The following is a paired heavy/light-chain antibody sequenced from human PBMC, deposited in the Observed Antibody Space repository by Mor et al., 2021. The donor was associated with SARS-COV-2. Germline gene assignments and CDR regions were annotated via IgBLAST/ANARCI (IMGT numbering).Heavy chain of an antibody. J-gene: IGHJ5*02. CDR1: GGSMSSYY. CDR3: ARVDYTTRWYWFDP. D-gene: IGHD1-1*01. Sequence: QVQLQESGPGLVKPSETLSLTCTVSGGSMSSYYWTWIRQPPGKGLEWIGYIYSSGSTNYNPSLKSRVSISVDTSKNQFSLNLTSVTAADTALYYCARVDYTTRWYWFDPWGQGTLVTVSS. CDR2: IYSSGST. V-gene: IGHV4-59*01.
Light chain of an antibody. CDR1: QSISSY. V-gene: IGKV1-39*01. Sequence: DIQMTQSPSSLSASVGDRVIITCRASQSISSYLNWYQQRPGRAPNLLIYAASSLQSGVPSRFSGSGSGTDFTLTISSLRPEDFATYYCQQSYSTPYTFGQGTKLEI. CDR2: AAS. CDR3: QQSYSTPYT. J-gene: IGKJ2*01.